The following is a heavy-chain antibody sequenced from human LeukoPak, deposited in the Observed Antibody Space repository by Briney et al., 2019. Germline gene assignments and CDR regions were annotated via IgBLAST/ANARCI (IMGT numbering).Heavy chain of an antibody. V-gene: IGHV3-11*03. Sequence: PGGSLRLSCEASGFTFTDYYMSWMRQAPGQGLEWISYISSSSSYTNYADYVKGRFTMSRDNAKNSLYLQMNSLRAEDTAVYYCAAYSSGWYGGIYWGQGTLVTVSS. CDR1: GFTFTDYY. D-gene: IGHD6-19*01. J-gene: IGHJ4*02. CDR3: AAYSSGWYGGIY. CDR2: ISSSSSYT.